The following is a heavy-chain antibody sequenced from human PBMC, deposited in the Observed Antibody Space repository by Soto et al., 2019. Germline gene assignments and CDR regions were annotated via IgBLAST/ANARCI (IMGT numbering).Heavy chain of an antibody. CDR3: ARYRREAVAGYTLDN. V-gene: IGHV4-59*01. CDR1: GGSISSNY. Sequence: SETLSLTCTVSGGSISSNYWTWIRQPPGKGLEWIGYVYNSGSTNYNPSLKSRVTISEDTSKSQFSLKVNSMTAADTAVHYCARYRREAVAGYTLDNWGQGILVTVSS. J-gene: IGHJ4*02. CDR2: VYNSGST. D-gene: IGHD6-13*01.